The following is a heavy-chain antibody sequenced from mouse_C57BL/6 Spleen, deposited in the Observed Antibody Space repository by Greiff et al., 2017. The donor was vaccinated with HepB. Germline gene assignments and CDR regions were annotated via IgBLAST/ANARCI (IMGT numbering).Heavy chain of an antibody. CDR2: ISSGGSYT. V-gene: IGHV5-6*01. Sequence: EVKLVESGGDLVKPGGSLKLSCAASGFTFSSYGMSWVRQTPDKRLEWVATISSGGSYTYYPDSVKGRFTISRDNAKNTLYLQMSSLKSEDTAMYYCARQGTTVVDPYDFDYWGQGTTLTVSS. CDR1: GFTFSSYG. D-gene: IGHD1-1*01. CDR3: ARQGTTVVDPYDFDY. J-gene: IGHJ2*01.